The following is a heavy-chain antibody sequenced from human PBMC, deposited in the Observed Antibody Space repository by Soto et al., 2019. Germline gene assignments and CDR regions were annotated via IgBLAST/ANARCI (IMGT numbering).Heavy chain of an antibody. Sequence: SVKVSCKASGGTFSSYAISWVRQAPGQGLEWMGGIIPIFGTANYAQTFQGRVSITADESARTSYMELRSLRSQDTAVYYCVRDSGAKLSSSWGQGTLVTVSS. CDR2: IIPIFGTA. CDR3: VRDSGAKLSSS. CDR1: GGTFSSYA. D-gene: IGHD6-13*01. J-gene: IGHJ4*02. V-gene: IGHV1-69*13.